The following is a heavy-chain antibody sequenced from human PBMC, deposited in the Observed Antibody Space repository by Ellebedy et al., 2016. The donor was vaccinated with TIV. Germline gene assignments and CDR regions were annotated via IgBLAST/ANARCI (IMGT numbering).Heavy chain of an antibody. CDR3: AGRGLSIPFGLWGY. J-gene: IGHJ4*02. CDR1: GGSISGTYTSYY. CDR2: IYDSGRT. V-gene: IGHV4-39*07. D-gene: IGHD2/OR15-2a*01. Sequence: SETLSLXXNVSGGSISGTYTSYYWGWIRQPPGKGLEWIGSIYDSGRTHYNPSLKSRVTISVDTSKNQFSLNLTSVTAADTAVYYCAGRGLSIPFGLWGYWGQGTLVTVSS.